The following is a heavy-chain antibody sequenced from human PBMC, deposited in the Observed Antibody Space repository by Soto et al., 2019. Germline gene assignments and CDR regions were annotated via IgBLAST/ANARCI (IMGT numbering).Heavy chain of an antibody. Sequence: QVQLVESGGGVVQPGRSLRLSCAASGFTFSSYAMHWVRQAPGKGLEWVAVISYDGSNKYYADSVKGRFTSSRDNSKNTLYLQMNSLRAEDTAVYYCARAWTWMTHFDYWGQGTLVTVSS. J-gene: IGHJ4*02. CDR2: ISYDGSNK. D-gene: IGHD2-2*03. CDR3: ARAWTWMTHFDY. V-gene: IGHV3-30-3*01. CDR1: GFTFSSYA.